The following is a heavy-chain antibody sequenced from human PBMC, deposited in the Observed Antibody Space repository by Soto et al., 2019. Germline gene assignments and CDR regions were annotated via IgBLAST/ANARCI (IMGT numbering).Heavy chain of an antibody. CDR3: ARTRLGYCSSTSCSNWFDP. CDR1: GGSISSGGYY. Sequence: SETLSLTCTVSGGSISSGGYYWSWIRQHPGKGLEWIGYIYYGGSTYYNPSLKSRVTISVDTSKNQFSLKLSSVTAAGTAVYYCARTRLGYCSSTSCSNWFDPWGQGTLVTV. CDR2: IYYGGST. D-gene: IGHD2-2*01. V-gene: IGHV4-31*03. J-gene: IGHJ5*02.